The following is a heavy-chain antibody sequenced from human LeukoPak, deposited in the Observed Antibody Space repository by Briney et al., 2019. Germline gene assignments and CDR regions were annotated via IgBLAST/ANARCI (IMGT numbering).Heavy chain of an antibody. D-gene: IGHD4-17*01. V-gene: IGHV3-15*01. CDR2: IKSKTDGGTT. Sequence: PGGSLRLSCAASGFTFSNAWMSWVRQAPGKGLEWVGRIKSKTDGGTTDYAAPVKGRFTISRDDSKNTLYLQMNSLKTEDTAVYYCTTGQGDYYYFDYWGQRTLVTVSS. J-gene: IGHJ4*02. CDR1: GFTFSNAW. CDR3: TTGQGDYYYFDY.